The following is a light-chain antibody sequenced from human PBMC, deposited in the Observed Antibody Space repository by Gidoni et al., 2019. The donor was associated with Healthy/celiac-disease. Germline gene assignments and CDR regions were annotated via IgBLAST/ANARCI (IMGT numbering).Light chain of an antibody. CDR2: DAS. V-gene: IGKV1-33*01. J-gene: IGKJ4*01. CDR1: QDISNY. CDR3: QQYDNLPLT. Sequence: DIQTTQSQSSLSASVGDRVTITCQASQDISNYLHWYPQQPGKAPKLLIYDASNVETGVPSRVSGSGSGTDFTFTISSLQPEDSATYYCQQYDNLPLTFXGXTKVEIK.